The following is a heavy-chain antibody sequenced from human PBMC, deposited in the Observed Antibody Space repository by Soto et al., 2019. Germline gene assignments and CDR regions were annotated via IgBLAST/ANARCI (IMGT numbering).Heavy chain of an antibody. D-gene: IGHD2-8*01. CDR1: GDSITTNAYY. V-gene: IGHV4-39*01. Sequence: SETPSPTCSLSGDSITTNAYYWGWIRQPPGKGLXWIXXVXXTXXXXXPXXRPSRVFISVDTSKPEFSLRLTSVTAAETAVYYCARSHYTYGLLIDYWGPGTLVTYPQ. J-gene: IGHJ4*02. CDR2: VXXTXXX. CDR3: ARSHYTYGLLIDY.